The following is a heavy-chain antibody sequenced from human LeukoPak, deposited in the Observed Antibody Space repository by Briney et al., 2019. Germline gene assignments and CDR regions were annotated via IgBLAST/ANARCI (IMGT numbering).Heavy chain of an antibody. V-gene: IGHV1-8*01. CDR2: MNPNRGDT. CDR3: ARGKGSTSNYYYYYMDV. CDR1: GYTFTSYD. J-gene: IGHJ6*03. D-gene: IGHD2-2*01. Sequence: VASVKVSCKASGYTFTSYDIHWVRQATGQGLEWMGRMNPNRGDTDYAQKFQGRVTMTRDTSISTAYMELSSLRSEDTALYYCARGKGSTSNYYYYYMDVWGKGTTVTVSS.